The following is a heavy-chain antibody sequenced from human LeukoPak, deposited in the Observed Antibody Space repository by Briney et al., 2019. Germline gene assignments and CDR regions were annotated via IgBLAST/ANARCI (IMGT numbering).Heavy chain of an antibody. D-gene: IGHD1-26*01. CDR1: GFTFSGSA. CDR2: IRSKANSYAT. CDR3: TTRPHIVGATTFDY. J-gene: IGHJ4*02. Sequence: GGSLRLSCAASGFTFSGSAMHWVRHASGKGLECVGRIRSKANSYATAYAASVKGRFTISRDDSKNTAYLQMNSLKTEDTAVYYCTTRPHIVGATTFDYWGQGTLVTVSS. V-gene: IGHV3-73*01.